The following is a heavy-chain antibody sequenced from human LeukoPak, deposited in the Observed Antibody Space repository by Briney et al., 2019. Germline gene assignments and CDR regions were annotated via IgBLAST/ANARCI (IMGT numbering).Heavy chain of an antibody. J-gene: IGHJ6*03. Sequence: ASVKVSRKASGYTFTNYDINWVRQATGQGLELMGWMNPNSGNTGYAQKFQGRVTITRSTSISTAYMELSSLRSEDTAVYYCAREGGYSSSWYPYYYYYMDVWGKGTTVTVSS. D-gene: IGHD6-13*01. CDR2: MNPNSGNT. CDR3: AREGGYSSSWYPYYYYYMDV. CDR1: GYTFTNYD. V-gene: IGHV1-8*03.